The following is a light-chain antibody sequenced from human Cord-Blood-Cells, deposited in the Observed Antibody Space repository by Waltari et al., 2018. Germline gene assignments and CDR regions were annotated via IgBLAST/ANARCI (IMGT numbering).Light chain of an antibody. CDR3: SSYTSSSTV. J-gene: IGLJ1*01. CDR2: EVR. Sequence: QSALTQPPSVSGSPGQSVTISCTGTSSDVGSYNRVSWYQQPPGPAPKLMIYEVRNRPSGVPDRFSGSKSGNTASLTISGLQAEDEADYYCSSYTSSSTVFGTGTKVTVL. CDR1: SSDVGSYNR. V-gene: IGLV2-18*02.